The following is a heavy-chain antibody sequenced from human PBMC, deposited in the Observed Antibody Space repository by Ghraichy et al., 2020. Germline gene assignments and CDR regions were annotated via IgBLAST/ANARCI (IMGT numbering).Heavy chain of an antibody. CDR2: ISSSSSTI. CDR1: GFTFSSYS. Sequence: GGSLRLSCAASGFTFSSYSMNWVRQAPGKGLEWVSYISSSSSTIYYADSVKGRFTISRDNAKNSLYLQMNSLRDEDTAVYYCARDALPNYDILTGYEIYYYYYMDVWGKGTTVTVSS. V-gene: IGHV3-48*02. J-gene: IGHJ6*03. CDR3: ARDALPNYDILTGYEIYYYYYMDV. D-gene: IGHD3-9*01.